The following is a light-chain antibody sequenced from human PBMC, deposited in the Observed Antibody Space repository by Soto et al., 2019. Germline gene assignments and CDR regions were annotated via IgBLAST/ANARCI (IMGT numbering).Light chain of an antibody. V-gene: IGKV3-11*01. Sequence: EIVLTQSPATLSLSPGDRAILSCRASQNVNRYLGWYQQKPGQAPRLLIYDASNRATGIPARFSGSGSGTDFSLTISSLEPEDFAVYYCHHRVSWPTFGPGTKVDMK. CDR1: QNVNRY. CDR2: DAS. J-gene: IGKJ3*01. CDR3: HHRVSWPT.